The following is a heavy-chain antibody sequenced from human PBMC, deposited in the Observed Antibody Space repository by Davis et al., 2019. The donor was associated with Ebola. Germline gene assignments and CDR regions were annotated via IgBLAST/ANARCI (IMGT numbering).Heavy chain of an antibody. CDR2: IYHSGST. J-gene: IGHJ6*02. CDR3: ARDRITTGSFSYYYYGMDV. V-gene: IGHV4-4*02. D-gene: IGHD4-11*01. Sequence: SETLSLTCAVSGGSISSSNWWSWVRQPPGKGLEWIGEIYHSGSTNYNPSLKSRVTISVDKSKNQFSLKLSSVTAADTAVYYCARDRITTGSFSYYYYGMDVWGQGTTVTVSS. CDR1: GGSISSSNW.